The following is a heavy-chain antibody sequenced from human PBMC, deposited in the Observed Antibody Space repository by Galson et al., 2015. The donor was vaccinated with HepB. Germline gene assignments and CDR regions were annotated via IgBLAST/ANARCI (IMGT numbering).Heavy chain of an antibody. CDR2: ISAYNGNT. J-gene: IGHJ4*02. Sequence: SVKVSCKASGYTFSNYLITWVRQAPGQGLEWMGWISAYNGNTNYAQKVQGRVTMNTDTATSTAYMELRSLRSDDTAVYYCARDDYNGYSYGYGDYWGQGTLVTVSS. D-gene: IGHD5-18*01. CDR3: ARDDYNGYSYGYGDY. CDR1: GYTFSNYL. V-gene: IGHV1-18*01.